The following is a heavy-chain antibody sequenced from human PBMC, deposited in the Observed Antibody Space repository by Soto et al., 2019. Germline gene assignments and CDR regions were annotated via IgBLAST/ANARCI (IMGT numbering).Heavy chain of an antibody. CDR1: GFTFSSYG. CDR2: IWYDGSNK. V-gene: IGHV3-33*01. CDR3: ARDQLWLEFGAFDI. Sequence: QVQLVASGGGVVQPGRSLRLSCAASGFTFSSYGMHWVRQAPGKGLEWVAVIWYDGSNKYYADSVKGRFTISRDNSKNTLYLQMNSLRAEDTAVYYCARDQLWLEFGAFDIWGQGTMVTVSS. D-gene: IGHD5-18*01. J-gene: IGHJ3*02.